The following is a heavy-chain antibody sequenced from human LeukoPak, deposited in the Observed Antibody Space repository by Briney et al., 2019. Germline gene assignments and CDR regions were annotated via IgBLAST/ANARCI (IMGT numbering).Heavy chain of an antibody. CDR1: GYTLTELS. V-gene: IGHV1-24*01. CDR3: ATDPGIVGATGAAFDI. Sequence: ASVKVSCKVSGYTLTELSMRWVRQAPGKGLEWMGGFDPEDGETIYAQKFQGRVTMTEDTSTDTAYMELSSLKSEDTAVYYCATDPGIVGATGAAFDIWGQGTMVTVSS. CDR2: FDPEDGET. D-gene: IGHD1-26*01. J-gene: IGHJ3*02.